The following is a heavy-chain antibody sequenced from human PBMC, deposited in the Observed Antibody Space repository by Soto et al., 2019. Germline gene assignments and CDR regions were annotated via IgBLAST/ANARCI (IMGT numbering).Heavy chain of an antibody. CDR3: ARAPREELYHFDY. CDR1: GYTFTNYY. V-gene: IGHV1-46*01. Sequence: QVQLVQSGAEVKKPGASVKVSCKASGYTFTNYYVHWLRQAPGQGLEWMGIITPRGGATTYAQKFKGRVTMTRVTSTSTVYMELSSLGSEATAVYFCARAPREELYHFDYWGRGTLVSVSS. CDR2: ITPRGGAT. D-gene: IGHD3-3*01. J-gene: IGHJ4*02.